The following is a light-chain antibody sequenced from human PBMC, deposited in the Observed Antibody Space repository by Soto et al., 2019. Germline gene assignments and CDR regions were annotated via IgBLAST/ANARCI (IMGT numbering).Light chain of an antibody. CDR3: QQSFNTPVT. CDR1: QGISSY. J-gene: IGKJ5*01. CDR2: GAS. Sequence: AIRMTQSPSSLSASTGDRVTITCRASQGISSYLAWYQQKPGKAPQVLIYGASSLQSGVPSRFSASGSGTDFTLTINSLQPEDFATYYCQQSFNTPVTFGQGTRLEI. V-gene: IGKV1-8*01.